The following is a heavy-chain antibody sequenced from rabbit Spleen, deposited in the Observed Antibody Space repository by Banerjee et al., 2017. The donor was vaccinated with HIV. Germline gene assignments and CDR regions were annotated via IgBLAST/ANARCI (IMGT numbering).Heavy chain of an antibody. CDR1: GFDFSNYG. CDR3: ARDLPDIIGWNFGW. D-gene: IGHD1-1*01. CDR2: IEPIFGNT. J-gene: IGHJ4*01. V-gene: IGHV1S47*01. Sequence: QEQLVESGGGLVQPGGSLKLSCKASGFDFSNYGVTWVRQAPGKGLEWIGYIEPIFGNTYYANWVNGRFTISSHNAQNTLYLQLSSLTAADTATYFCARDLPDIIGWNFGWWGPGTLVTV.